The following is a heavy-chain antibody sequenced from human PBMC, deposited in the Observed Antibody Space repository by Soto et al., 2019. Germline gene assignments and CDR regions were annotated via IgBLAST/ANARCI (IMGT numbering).Heavy chain of an antibody. D-gene: IGHD1-1*01. V-gene: IGHV3-30*18. CDR1: GFIFNAYG. Sequence: PGGSLRLSCAASGFIFNAYGMHWVRQAPGKGLEWVAVISFDGSNQYYEESVKGRFTISRDNSMDTVYLQMHSLRAEDTAVYFCVKAGTMTGTGTTPRSFDIWGRGTMVTVSS. CDR3: VKAGTMTGTGTTPRSFDI. J-gene: IGHJ3*02. CDR2: ISFDGSNQ.